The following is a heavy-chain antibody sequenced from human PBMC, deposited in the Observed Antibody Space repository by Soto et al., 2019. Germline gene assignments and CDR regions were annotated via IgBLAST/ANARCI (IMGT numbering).Heavy chain of an antibody. CDR2: IYPGDSDT. J-gene: IGHJ6*02. CDR3: AREKAYYDIFTAPVCYYGMDV. CDR1: GYSFTSYW. V-gene: IGHV5-51*01. D-gene: IGHD3-9*01. Sequence: GESLKISCKGSGYSFTSYWIGWVRQMPGKGLEWMGIIYPGDSDTRYSPSFQGQVTNSAVKSISTAYLQWRSLKASETAMDYCAREKAYYDIFTAPVCYYGMDVWGQGTTVTVSS.